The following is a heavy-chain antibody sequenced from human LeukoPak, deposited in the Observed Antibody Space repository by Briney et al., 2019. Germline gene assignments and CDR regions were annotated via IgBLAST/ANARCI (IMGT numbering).Heavy chain of an antibody. CDR1: GGSISSTAYY. CDR2: IYYGGTT. J-gene: IGHJ4*02. Sequence: PSETLSLTCTVSGGSISSTAYYWGRIRQPPGKGLEWIGSIYYGGTTYHNPSLQSRVTISVDTSKNQFSLKLSSVTAADTAVYYCARHPPCGSRNWGSYYFDYWGQGTLVTVSS. V-gene: IGHV4-39*01. D-gene: IGHD3-10*01. CDR3: ARHPPCGSRNWGSYYFDY.